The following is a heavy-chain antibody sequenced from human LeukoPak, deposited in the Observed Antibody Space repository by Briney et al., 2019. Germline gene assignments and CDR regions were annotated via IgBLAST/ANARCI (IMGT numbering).Heavy chain of an antibody. D-gene: IGHD3-22*01. CDR3: ARDGEGTYYYDSSGYYLGY. V-gene: IGHV1-46*01. CDR1: GYTFTSYY. CDR2: INPSGGST. Sequence: ASVKVSCKASGYTFTSYYMHWVRQAPGQGLEWMGIINPSGGSTSYAQKFQGRVTKTRDTSTSTVYMELSSLRSEDTAVYYCARDGEGTYYYDSSGYYLGYWGQGTLVTVSS. J-gene: IGHJ4*02.